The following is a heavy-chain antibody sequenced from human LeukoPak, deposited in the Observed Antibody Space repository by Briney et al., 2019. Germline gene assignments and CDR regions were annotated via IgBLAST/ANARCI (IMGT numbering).Heavy chain of an antibody. J-gene: IGHJ5*01. CDR2: INPSGGST. CDR1: GYTFTSYY. CDR3: AREIVVVVAATVGNWFDP. V-gene: IGHV1-46*01. D-gene: IGHD2-15*01. Sequence: ASVKVSCKASGYTFTSYYMHWVRQAPGQGLEWMGIINPSGGSTSYAQKFQGRVTMTRDTSTSTVYMELSSLRSEDTAVYYCAREIVVVVAATVGNWFDPWGQGTTVTVSS.